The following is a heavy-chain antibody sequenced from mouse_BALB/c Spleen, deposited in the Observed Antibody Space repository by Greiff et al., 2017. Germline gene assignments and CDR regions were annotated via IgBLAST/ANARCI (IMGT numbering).Heavy chain of an antibody. J-gene: IGHJ2*01. CDR1: GFTFSDFY. CDR3: ARDANNWGRFDY. CDR2: SRNKANDYTT. Sequence: EVKLEESGGGLVQPGGSLRLSCATSGFTFSDFYMEWVRQPPGKRLEWIAASRNKANDYTTEYSASVKGRFIVSRDTSQSILYLQMNALRAEDTAIDDCARDANNWGRFDYWGQGTTVTVSS. V-gene: IGHV7-1*02. D-gene: IGHD4-1*01.